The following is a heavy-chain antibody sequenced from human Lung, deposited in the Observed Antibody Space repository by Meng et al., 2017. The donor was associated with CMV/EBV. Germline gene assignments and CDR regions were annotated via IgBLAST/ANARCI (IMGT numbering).Heavy chain of an antibody. CDR2: VHYSGST. Sequence: GSLRLXCTVSGGSVSSGSYYWSWIRQPPGKGLEWIGYVHYSGSTNYNPSLKSRVTISLDTSKNQFSLRLSSVTAADTAVYFCARFLDSWFYFDSWGQGTXVTVSS. CDR3: ARFLDSWFYFDS. J-gene: IGHJ4*02. V-gene: IGHV4-61*01. CDR1: GGSVSSGSYY. D-gene: IGHD6-13*01.